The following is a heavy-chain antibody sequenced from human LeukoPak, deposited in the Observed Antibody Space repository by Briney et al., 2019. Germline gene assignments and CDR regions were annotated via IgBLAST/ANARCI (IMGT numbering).Heavy chain of an antibody. V-gene: IGHV3-23*01. CDR3: AKDLVVVVPTYYFDY. D-gene: IGHD2-2*01. Sequence: GGSLRLSCAASGFTFSSYAMSWARQPPGKGLEWVSAISGSGGSTYYADSVKGRFTISRDNSKNTLYLQMNSLRAEDTAVYHCAKDLVVVVPTYYFDYWGQGTLVTVSS. J-gene: IGHJ4*02. CDR2: ISGSGGST. CDR1: GFTFSSYA.